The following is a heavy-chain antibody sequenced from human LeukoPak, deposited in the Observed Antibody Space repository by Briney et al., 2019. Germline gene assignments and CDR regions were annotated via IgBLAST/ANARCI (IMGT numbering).Heavy chain of an antibody. V-gene: IGHV3-21*01. Sequence: GGSLRLSCAASGLIVSSNHMTWVRQAPGKGLEWVSSISSSSSYIYYADSVKGRFTISRDNAKNSLYLQMNSLRAEDTAVYYCAREGRAAAGIYDTEYFQHWGQGTLVTVSS. CDR2: ISSSSSYI. CDR3: AREGRAAAGIYDTEYFQH. D-gene: IGHD6-13*01. CDR1: GLIVSSNH. J-gene: IGHJ1*01.